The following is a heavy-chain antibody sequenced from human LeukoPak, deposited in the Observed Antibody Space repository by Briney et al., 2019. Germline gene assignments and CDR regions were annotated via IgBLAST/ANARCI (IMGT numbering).Heavy chain of an antibody. V-gene: IGHV4-39*07. CDR1: GGSISSSSYY. CDR3: ARGAGPNFYYHMDV. J-gene: IGHJ6*03. CDR2: IYYSGST. D-gene: IGHD6-19*01. Sequence: SETLSLTCTVSGGSISSSSYYWGWIRQPPGKGLEWIGSIYYSGSTYYNPSLKSRVTISVDTSTNQFSLKLSSVTAADTAVYYCARGAGPNFYYHMDVWGKGTTVTVSS.